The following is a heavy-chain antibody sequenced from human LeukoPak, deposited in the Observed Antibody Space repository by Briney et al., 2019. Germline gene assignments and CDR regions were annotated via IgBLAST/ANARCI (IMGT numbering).Heavy chain of an antibody. CDR3: ARDGDYDFWSGYPAPLDY. CDR2: IYYSGST. Sequence: SETLSLTCTVSGGSISSYYWSWIRQPPGKGLEWIGYIYYSGSTNYNPSLKSRVTISVDTSKNQFSLKLSSVTAADTAVYYCARDGDYDFWSGYPAPLDYWAREPWSPSPQ. D-gene: IGHD3-3*01. J-gene: IGHJ4*02. CDR1: GGSISSYY. V-gene: IGHV4-59*01.